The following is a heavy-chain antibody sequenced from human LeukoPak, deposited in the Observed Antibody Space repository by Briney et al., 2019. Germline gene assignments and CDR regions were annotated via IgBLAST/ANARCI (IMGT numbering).Heavy chain of an antibody. CDR2: INHSGST. Sequence: SETLSLTCAVYGGSFSGYYWSWIRQPPGKGLEWIGEINHSGSTNYNPSLKSRVTISVDTSKNHFSLKLSSVTAADTAVYYCARGYWIQLNAFDIWGQGTMVTVSS. CDR3: ARGYWIQLNAFDI. CDR1: GGSFSGYY. D-gene: IGHD5-18*01. V-gene: IGHV4-34*01. J-gene: IGHJ3*02.